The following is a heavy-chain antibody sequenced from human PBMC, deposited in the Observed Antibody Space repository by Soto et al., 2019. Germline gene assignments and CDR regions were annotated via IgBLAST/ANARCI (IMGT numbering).Heavy chain of an antibody. CDR2: IYTSGST. D-gene: IGHD6-13*01. CDR1: GGSISSYY. CDR3: ARDLYSSRVFDY. Sequence: SETLSLTCTVSGGSISSYYWSWIRQPAGKGLEWIGRIYTSGSTNYNPSLKSRVTMSVETSKNQFSLKLSSVTAADTAVYYCARDLYSSRVFDYWGQGTLVTVYS. J-gene: IGHJ4*02. V-gene: IGHV4-4*07.